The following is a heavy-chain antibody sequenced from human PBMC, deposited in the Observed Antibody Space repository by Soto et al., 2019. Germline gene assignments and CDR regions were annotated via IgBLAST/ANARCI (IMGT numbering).Heavy chain of an antibody. CDR2: IYYSGST. Sequence: SETLSLTCTVSGASISSYYLSWIRQPPGKGLEWIGFIYYSGSTNYNPSLKSRVTISVDTSKNQFSLKLSSVTAADTAVYYCARVYSSSSGWFDPWGQGTLVTVSS. CDR3: ARVYSSSSGWFDP. J-gene: IGHJ5*02. CDR1: GASISSYY. D-gene: IGHD6-13*01. V-gene: IGHV4-59*01.